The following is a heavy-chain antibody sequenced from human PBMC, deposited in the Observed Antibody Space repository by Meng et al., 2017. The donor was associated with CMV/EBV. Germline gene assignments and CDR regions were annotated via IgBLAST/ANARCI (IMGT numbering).Heavy chain of an antibody. CDR2: ISSSSTI. J-gene: IGHJ4*02. D-gene: IGHD4-17*01. CDR3: ARDGQRTTLTPFDY. Sequence: GESLKISCAASGFTFSDYYMNWVRQAPGKGLEWVSSISSSSTIYYADSVKGRFTISRDNAKNSLYLQMNSLRAEDTAVYYCARDGQRTTLTPFDYWGQGTLVTVSS. V-gene: IGHV3-69-1*01. CDR1: GFTFSDYY.